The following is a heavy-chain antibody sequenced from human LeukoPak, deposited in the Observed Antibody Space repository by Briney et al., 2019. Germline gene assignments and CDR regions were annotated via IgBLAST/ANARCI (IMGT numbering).Heavy chain of an antibody. D-gene: IGHD5-24*01. V-gene: IGHV3-64*01. CDR1: GFTFSSYA. CDR2: ISGNGGNT. CDR3: ARDGIATNDY. Sequence: GGSLRLSCAASGFTFSSYAMQWVRQAPEKRPEYVSGISGNGGNTYYANSVEGRFTISRDNSKNTLYLQMGSLRAEDMAMYYCARDGIATNDYWGQGTLVTVSS. J-gene: IGHJ4*02.